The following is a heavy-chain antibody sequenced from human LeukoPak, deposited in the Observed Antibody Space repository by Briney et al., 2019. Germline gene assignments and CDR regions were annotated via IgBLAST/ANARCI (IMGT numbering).Heavy chain of an antibody. CDR2: IFPIFGTA. CDR1: GGTFSSYA. CDR3: ARSSGSYPKAAFDI. Sequence: SVKVSCKASGGTFSSYAISWVRQAPGQGLEWMGGIFPIFGTANYAQKFQGRVTITADESTSTAYMELSSLRSEDTAVYYCARSSGSYPKAAFDIWGQGTMVTVSS. J-gene: IGHJ3*02. D-gene: IGHD1-26*01. V-gene: IGHV1-69*13.